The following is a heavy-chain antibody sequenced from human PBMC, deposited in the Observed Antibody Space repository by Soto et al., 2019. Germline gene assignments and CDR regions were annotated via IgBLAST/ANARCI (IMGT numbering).Heavy chain of an antibody. CDR2: INSSSNTI. CDR3: ASSLLDY. CDR1: EFTFSAYA. V-gene: IGHV3-48*02. J-gene: IGHJ4*02. Sequence: EVQLVESGGGLVQPGGSLRLSCAASEFTFSAYAMNWVRQAPGKGLEWVSYINSSSNTIYYADSVKGRFTISRDNAKNSLYLQMNSLRDEDTAVYYCASSLLDYWGQGTLVTVSS.